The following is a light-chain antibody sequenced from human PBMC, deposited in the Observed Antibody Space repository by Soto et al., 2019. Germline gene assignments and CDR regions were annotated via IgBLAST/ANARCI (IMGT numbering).Light chain of an antibody. CDR3: SSYTSMSTVI. J-gene: IGLJ2*01. CDR1: SSDIGNNNF. CDR2: EVS. V-gene: IGLV2-14*01. Sequence: QSVLTQPASVSGSPGQSITISCTGTSSDIGNNNFVSWYQQHPGKAPKVMIYEVSNRPSGVSNRFSGSKSGNTASLTISGLQAEDEADYYCSSYTSMSTVIFGGGTKLTVL.